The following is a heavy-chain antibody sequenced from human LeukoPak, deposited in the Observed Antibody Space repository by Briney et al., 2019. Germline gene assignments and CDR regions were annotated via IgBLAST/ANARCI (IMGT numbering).Heavy chain of an antibody. Sequence: SETLSLTCTVSGGFIGSSSFYWAWIRQTPGKGLEWIGSLAYSGNTYYKSSLKSRVTLSVDAAKNQFSLNLTSVTAADTALFYCASSTSYYYDTSGYFEYWGQGILVTVSS. CDR2: LAYSGNT. CDR1: GGFIGSSSFY. D-gene: IGHD3-22*01. CDR3: ASSTSYYYDTSGYFEY. V-gene: IGHV4-39*01. J-gene: IGHJ4*02.